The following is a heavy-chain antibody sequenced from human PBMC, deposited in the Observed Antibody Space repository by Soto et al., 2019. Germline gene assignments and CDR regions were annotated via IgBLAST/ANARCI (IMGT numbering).Heavy chain of an antibody. CDR3: AREGGIVGATAADY. CDR1: GGSISSGGYY. V-gene: IGHV4-31*03. D-gene: IGHD1-26*01. Sequence: QVQLQESGPGLVKPSQTLSLTCTVSGGSISSGGYYWSWIRQHPGKGLEWIGYIYYSGSTYYNPSLKSRVTISVDTSKNPYSLKLSSVTAADPAVYYCAREGGIVGATAADYWGQGTLVTVSS. CDR2: IYYSGST. J-gene: IGHJ4*02.